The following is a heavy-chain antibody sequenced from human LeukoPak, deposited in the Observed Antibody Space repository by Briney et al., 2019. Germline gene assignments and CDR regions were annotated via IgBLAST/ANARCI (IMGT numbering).Heavy chain of an antibody. V-gene: IGHV3-53*01. D-gene: IGHD1-1*01. CDR2: IYSNNIT. CDR1: GFSVNNNY. CDR3: AIITRRLERPIG. Sequence: RSGGSLRLSCAASGFSVNNNYMTWVRQAPGKGLEWVSVIYSNNITYYADSVKGRFTVSRDSSKNTLYLQMNSLRAEDTAVFYCAIITRRLERPIGWGQGTLVTVSS. J-gene: IGHJ4*02.